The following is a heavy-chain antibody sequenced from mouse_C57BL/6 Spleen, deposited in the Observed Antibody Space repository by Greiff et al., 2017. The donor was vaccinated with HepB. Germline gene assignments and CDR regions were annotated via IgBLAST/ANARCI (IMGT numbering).Heavy chain of an antibody. CDR2: IDPETGGT. J-gene: IGHJ2*01. V-gene: IGHV1-15*01. CDR1: GYTFTDYE. Sequence: QVHVKQSGAELVRPGASVTLSCKASGYTFTDYEMHWVKQTPVHGLEWIGAIDPETGGTAYNQKFKGKAILTADKSSSTAYMELRSLTSEDSAVYYCTRSDGYFDYWGQGTTLTVSS. CDR3: TRSDGYFDY.